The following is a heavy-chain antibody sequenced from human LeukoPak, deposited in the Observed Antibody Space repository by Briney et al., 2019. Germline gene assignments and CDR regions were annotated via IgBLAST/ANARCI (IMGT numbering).Heavy chain of an antibody. Sequence: GGSLRLSCAASGFTFDDYAMHWVRHAPGKGLEWVSLISWDGGSTYYADSVKGRFTISRDNSKNSLYLQMNSLRAEDTALYYCAKDIGSDSSSWYNYYYYYGMDVWGQGTTVTVSS. D-gene: IGHD6-13*01. J-gene: IGHJ6*02. CDR3: AKDIGSDSSSWYNYYYYYGMDV. CDR2: ISWDGGST. CDR1: GFTFDDYA. V-gene: IGHV3-43D*03.